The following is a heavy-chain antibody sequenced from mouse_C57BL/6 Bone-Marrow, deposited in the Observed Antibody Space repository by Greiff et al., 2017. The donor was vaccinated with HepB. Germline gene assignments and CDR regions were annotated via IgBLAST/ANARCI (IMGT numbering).Heavy chain of an antibody. J-gene: IGHJ1*03. CDR3: ARHPHGYRWYFDV. CDR1: GFTFSSYG. Sequence: EVQGVESGGDLVKPGGSLKLSCAASGFTFSSYGMSWVRQTPDKRLEWVATISSGGSYTYYPDSVKGRFTISRDNAKNTLYLQMSSLKSEDTAVYYCARHPHGYRWYFDVWGTGTTVTVSS. D-gene: IGHD2-2*01. V-gene: IGHV5-6*01. CDR2: ISSGGSYT.